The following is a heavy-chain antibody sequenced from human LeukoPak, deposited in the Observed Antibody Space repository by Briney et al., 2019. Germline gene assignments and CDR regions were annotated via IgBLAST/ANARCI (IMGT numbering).Heavy chain of an antibody. CDR2: IYYSGST. CDR1: GGSISSSSYY. D-gene: IGHD3-3*01. Sequence: SETLSLTCTVSGGSISSSSYYWGWIRQPPGKGLEWIGSIYYSGSTYYNPSLKSRVTISVDTSKNQFSLKLSSVTAADTAVYYCARGPVNYDFWSGYASGYFDYWGQGTLVTISS. V-gene: IGHV4-39*01. J-gene: IGHJ4*02. CDR3: ARGPVNYDFWSGYASGYFDY.